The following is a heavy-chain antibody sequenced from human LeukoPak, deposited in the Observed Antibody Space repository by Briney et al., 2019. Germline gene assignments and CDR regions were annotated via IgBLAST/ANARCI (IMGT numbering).Heavy chain of an antibody. CDR2: ISSSSTI. CDR3: AREGVVGACFDY. Sequence: PGGSLRLSCAASGFTFSSYSMNWVRQAPGKGLEWVSYISSSSTIYYADSVKGRFTISRDNAKNSLYLQMNSLRAEDTAVYYCAREGVVGACFDYWGQGTLVTVSS. V-gene: IGHV3-48*01. J-gene: IGHJ4*02. D-gene: IGHD1-26*01. CDR1: GFTFSSYS.